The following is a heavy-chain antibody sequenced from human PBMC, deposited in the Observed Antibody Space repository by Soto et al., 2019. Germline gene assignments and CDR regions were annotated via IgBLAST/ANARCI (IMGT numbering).Heavy chain of an antibody. Sequence: QVQLQESGPGLVKPSQTLSLTCSVSGGSISSGDYYWSWVRQHPGKGLEWIGYIFYSGSTYYNPSLKRRFTISVDTSKNQFSLKLSSVTAADTAVYYCARGGSGDIVVVAAIDYWGQGTLVTVSS. CDR3: ARGGSGDIVVVAAIDY. J-gene: IGHJ4*02. D-gene: IGHD2-15*01. CDR1: GGSISSGDYY. CDR2: IFYSGST. V-gene: IGHV4-31*03.